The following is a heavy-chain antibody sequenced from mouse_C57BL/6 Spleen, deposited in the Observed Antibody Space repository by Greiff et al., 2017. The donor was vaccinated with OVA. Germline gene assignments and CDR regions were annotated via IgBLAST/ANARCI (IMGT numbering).Heavy chain of an antibody. J-gene: IGHJ2*01. V-gene: IGHV1-59*01. CDR1: GYTFTSYW. D-gene: IGHD1-1*01. Sequence: QVQLQQPGAELVRPGTSVKLSCKASGYTFTSYWMHWVKQRPGQGLEWIGVIDPSDSYTNYNQKFKGKATLTVDPSSSTAYMQLSSLTAEDSAVYYCARVVDYWGQGTTLTVSS. CDR2: IDPSDSYT. CDR3: ARVVDY.